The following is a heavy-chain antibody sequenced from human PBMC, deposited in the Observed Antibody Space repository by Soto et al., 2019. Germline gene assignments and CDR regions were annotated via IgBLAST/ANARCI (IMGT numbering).Heavy chain of an antibody. V-gene: IGHV4-61*01. CDR3: ERDVSTVTPPSGYDGMDV. J-gene: IGHJ6*02. CDR2: LYYSGST. CDR1: GGSVSSGSYY. Sequence: QVQLQESVPGLVKPSETLSLTCTVSGGSVSSGSYYWSWIRQPPGKGLEWIGYLYYSGSTNYNPYRKSRVPISVHTCENPFSLKMSSVTAAAPAVYYGERDVSTVTPPSGYDGMDVWGQVTKVTVSS. D-gene: IGHD4-17*01.